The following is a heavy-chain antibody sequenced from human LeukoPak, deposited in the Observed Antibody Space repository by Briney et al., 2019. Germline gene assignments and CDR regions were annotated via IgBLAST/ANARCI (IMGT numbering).Heavy chain of an antibody. CDR2: IYPDDSDT. CDR3: ARHKAERGSSGYDWGAFDV. CDR1: GYRFNNYW. J-gene: IGHJ3*01. V-gene: IGHV5-51*01. D-gene: IGHD5-12*01. Sequence: GESLKISCKNSGYRFNNYWIGWVRQMPGKGLEWMGIIYPDDSDTRYSPSFQGQVTISADKSISTAYLQWSSLKASDTAMYYCARHKAERGSSGYDWGAFDVWGQGTTVTVSS.